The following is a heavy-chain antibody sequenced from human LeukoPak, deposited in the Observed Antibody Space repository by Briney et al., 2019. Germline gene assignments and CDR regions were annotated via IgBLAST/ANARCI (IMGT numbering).Heavy chain of an antibody. J-gene: IGHJ4*02. CDR1: GGSFSGYY. CDR2: VNHSGST. V-gene: IGHV4-34*01. Sequence: SETLSLTCAVYGGSFSGYYWSWIRQPPGKGLEWIGEVNHSGSTNYNPSLKSRVTISVDASKNQFSLRLTSVTAADTAVYYCARAASDYGDYVDYWGQGTLVTVSS. D-gene: IGHD4-17*01. CDR3: ARAASDYGDYVDY.